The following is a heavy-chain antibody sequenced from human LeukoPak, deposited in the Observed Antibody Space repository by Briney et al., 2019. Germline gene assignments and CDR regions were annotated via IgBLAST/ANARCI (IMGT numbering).Heavy chain of an antibody. D-gene: IGHD6-13*01. Sequence: PSETLSLTCTVSGGSISSYYWSWIRQPPGKGLEWIGYIYYSGSTNYNPSLKSRVTISVDTSKNQFSLKLSSVTAADTAVYYCARGPPAAGPRAPYYYYYGMDVWGQGTTVTVSS. J-gene: IGHJ6*02. CDR3: ARGPPAAGPRAPYYYYYGMDV. CDR2: IYYSGST. CDR1: GGSISSYY. V-gene: IGHV4-59*01.